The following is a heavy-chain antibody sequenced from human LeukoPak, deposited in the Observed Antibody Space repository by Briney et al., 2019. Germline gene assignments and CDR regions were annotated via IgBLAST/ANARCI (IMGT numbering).Heavy chain of an antibody. D-gene: IGHD2-2*01. V-gene: IGHV1-8*03. CDR2: INPNSGNT. J-gene: IGHJ6*03. Sequence: ASVKVSCKASGYTFTKYDINWVRQATGQGLEWMGWINPNSGNTGYAQKFQGRVTITRNTSINTAYMELSSLRSEDTAVFYCARSFCSSTSCYGASYYYYYMDVWGKGTTVTVSS. CDR3: ARSFCSSTSCYGASYYYYYMDV. CDR1: GYTFTKYD.